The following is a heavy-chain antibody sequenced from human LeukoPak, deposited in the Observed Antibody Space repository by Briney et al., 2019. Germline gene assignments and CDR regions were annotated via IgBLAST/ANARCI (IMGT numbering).Heavy chain of an antibody. J-gene: IGHJ4*02. CDR3: ARSRGVIDY. V-gene: IGHV4-34*01. CDR2: INHSGST. CDR1: GGSFSGYY. D-gene: IGHD3-10*01. Sequence: SETLSLTCAVYGGSFSGYYWSWLRQPSGKGLEWIGEINHSGSTNYNPSLKSRVTISVDTSKNQFSLKLSSVTAADTAVYYCARSRGVIDYWGQGTLVTVSS.